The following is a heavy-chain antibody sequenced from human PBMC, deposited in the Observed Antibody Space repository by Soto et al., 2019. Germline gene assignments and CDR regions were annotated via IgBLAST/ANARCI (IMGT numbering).Heavy chain of an antibody. CDR1: GYTFTSYY. Sequence: QVQLVQSGAEVKKPGASVKVSCKASGYTFTSYYMHWVRQAPGQGLEWMGIINPSGGSTRYAQKFQGRVTMTRDTSTSTVYMELSSLGSEDTAVYYCARDGVGAIDGFDYWGQGTLVTVSS. J-gene: IGHJ4*02. CDR2: INPSGGST. V-gene: IGHV1-46*01. D-gene: IGHD1-26*01. CDR3: ARDGVGAIDGFDY.